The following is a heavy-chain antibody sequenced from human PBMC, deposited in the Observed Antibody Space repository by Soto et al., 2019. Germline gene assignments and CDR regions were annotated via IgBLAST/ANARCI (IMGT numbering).Heavy chain of an antibody. V-gene: IGHV4-31*03. J-gene: IGHJ5*02. CDR2: IYYSGST. CDR1: GGSISSGGYY. CDR3: ATGSRGISGATLSDP. D-gene: IGHD6-25*01. Sequence: QVQLQESGPGLVKPSQTLSLTCTVSGGSISSGGYYWSWIRQHPGKGLEWIGYIYYSGSTYYNPSLESRVTISVDTSKNQFSLKLSSVTAADTAVYYCATGSRGISGATLSDPWGQGTLDTVSS.